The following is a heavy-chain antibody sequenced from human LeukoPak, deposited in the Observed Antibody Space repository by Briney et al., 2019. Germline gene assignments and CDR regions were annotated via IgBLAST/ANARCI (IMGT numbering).Heavy chain of an antibody. D-gene: IGHD2-21*01. J-gene: IGHJ3*02. V-gene: IGHV4-59*08. CDR3: ASHFTICGPYDASDI. Sequence: PSETLSLTCIVPGHSLSTYYWRWIRQPPGKGLEWIGYIYYSGSTDYNPSLKSRVTISVDTSKNQFSLKLRAVTAADTAVYYCASHFTICGPYDASDICGQGTMVTVS. CDR2: IYYSGST. CDR1: GHSLSTYY.